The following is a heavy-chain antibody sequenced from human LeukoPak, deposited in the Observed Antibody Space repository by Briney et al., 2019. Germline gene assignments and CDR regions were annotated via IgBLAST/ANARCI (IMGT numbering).Heavy chain of an antibody. CDR2: IRSKANSYAT. CDR3: TRPSGGYDYGVEMKFDP. Sequence: GGSLRLSCAASGFTFSGSAMHWVRQASGKGLEWVGRIRSKANSYATAYAASVKGRFTISRDDSKNTAYLQMNSLKTEDTAVYYCTRPSGGYDYGVEMKFDPWGQGTLVTVSS. J-gene: IGHJ5*02. V-gene: IGHV3-73*01. D-gene: IGHD5-12*01. CDR1: GFTFSGSA.